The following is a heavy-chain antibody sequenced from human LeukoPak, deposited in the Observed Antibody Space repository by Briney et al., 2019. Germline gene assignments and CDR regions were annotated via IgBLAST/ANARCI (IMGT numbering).Heavy chain of an antibody. D-gene: IGHD2-2*01. CDR3: GRLAHNAWYAIDF. J-gene: IGHJ4*02. CDR2: ILPDGSQK. V-gene: IGHV3-7*01. CDR1: DFSFDFYW. Sequence: GGSLRLSCVASDFSFDFYWMTWVRQAPGKGLEWLANILPDGSQKYYVDSVKGRFTISRDNPKNSLYLQINNLRAEDTAVYYCGRLAHNAWYAIDFWGQGTLVTVSS.